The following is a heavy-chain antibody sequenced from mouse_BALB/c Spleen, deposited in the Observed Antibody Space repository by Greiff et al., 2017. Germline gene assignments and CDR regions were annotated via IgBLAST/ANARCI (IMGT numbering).Heavy chain of an antibody. CDR3: ARGYGSSFEYFDY. J-gene: IGHJ2*01. V-gene: IGHV1-9*01. CDR1: GYTFSSYW. D-gene: IGHD1-1*01. Sequence: QVQLQQSGAELMKPGASVKISCKATGYTFSSYWIEWVKQRPGHGLEWIGEILPGSGSTNYNEKFKGKATFTADTSSNTAYMQLSSLTSEDSAVYYCARGYGSSFEYFDYWGQGTTLTVSS. CDR2: ILPGSGST.